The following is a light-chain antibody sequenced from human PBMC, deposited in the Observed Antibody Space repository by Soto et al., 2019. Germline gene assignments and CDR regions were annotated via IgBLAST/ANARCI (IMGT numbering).Light chain of an antibody. Sequence: EVVMRQSPATLCVSPGEGATLSCRARQGIGATIASYQHNPGHAHRLLIYDTSTRATGVPTMFRGSRSGAEFALTIYSLPSEDFAVYYCPPYNDWPLPCAGGTKVDIK. V-gene: IGKV3-15*01. CDR1: QGIGAT. J-gene: IGKJ4*02. CDR2: DTS. CDR3: PPYNDWPLP.